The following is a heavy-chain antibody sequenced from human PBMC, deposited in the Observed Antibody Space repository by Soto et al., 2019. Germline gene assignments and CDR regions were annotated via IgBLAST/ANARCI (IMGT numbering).Heavy chain of an antibody. Sequence: QVPLVESGGGVVQPGRSLRLSCAASGFTFSYYGMHWVRQAPGKGLDWVAVIWDDGSKNYHADFVKGRFTVSRDNAKNTLXLQXXXXXXXXXXXXXXXXXXXXXXXXXXPDXWGQGTLVTVSS. J-gene: IGHJ4*02. V-gene: IGHV3-33*01. CDR1: GFTFSYYG. CDR3: XXXXXXXXXXXXPDX. CDR2: IWDDGSKN.